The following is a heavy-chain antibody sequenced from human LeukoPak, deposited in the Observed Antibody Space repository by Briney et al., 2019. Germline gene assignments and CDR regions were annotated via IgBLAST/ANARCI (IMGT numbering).Heavy chain of an antibody. CDR1: GYSISSGYY. J-gene: IGHJ4*02. CDR3: ARVQPYDYDDY. Sequence: PSETLSLTCAVSGYSISSGYYWGWIRQPPGKGLEWIGSIYHSGSTYYNPSLKSRVTISVDTSKNQFSLKLSSVTAADTAVYYCARVQPYDYDDYWGQGTLVTVSS. CDR2: IYHSGST. D-gene: IGHD2-2*01. V-gene: IGHV4-38-2*01.